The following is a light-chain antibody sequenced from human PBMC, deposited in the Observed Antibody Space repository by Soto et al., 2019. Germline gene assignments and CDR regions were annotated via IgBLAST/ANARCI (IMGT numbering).Light chain of an antibody. CDR3: QYYGSSSPEFT. J-gene: IGKJ3*01. CDR2: GAS. V-gene: IGKV3-20*01. Sequence: EIVLTQSPGTLSLSPGERATLSCRASQRVSRSFLAWYQQRPGQTPRLLIFGASYRSTGIPDRFSGSGSGTDFTLTISRLEPEDFAVYYCQYYGSSSPEFTCGPGTKVDSK. CDR1: QRVSRSF.